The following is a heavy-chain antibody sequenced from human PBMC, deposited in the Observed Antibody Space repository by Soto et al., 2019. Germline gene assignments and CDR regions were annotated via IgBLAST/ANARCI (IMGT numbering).Heavy chain of an antibody. V-gene: IGHV1-8*01. CDR3: ARRDKVRGVVYYYYMDV. J-gene: IGHJ6*03. D-gene: IGHD3-10*01. Sequence: ASVKVSCKASGYTFTSYDINWVRQATGQGLEWMGWMNPNSGNTGYAQKFQGRVTMTRNTSISTAYMELSSLRSEDTAVYYCARRDKVRGVVYYYYMDVWGKGTTVTVSS. CDR1: GYTFTSYD. CDR2: MNPNSGNT.